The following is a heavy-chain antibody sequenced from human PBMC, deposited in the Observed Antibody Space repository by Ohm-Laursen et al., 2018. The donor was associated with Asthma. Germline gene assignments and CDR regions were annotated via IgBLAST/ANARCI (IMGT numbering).Heavy chain of an antibody. D-gene: IGHD5-12*01. CDR1: GFTFSSYA. CDR2: ISGSGGST. Sequence: GSLRLSCTASGFTFSSYAMSWVRQAPGKGLEWVSAISGSGGSTYYADSVKGRFTISRDNSKNTLYLQMNSLRAEDTAVYYCAKWIPGNIVATTTIDYWGQGTLVTVSS. V-gene: IGHV3-23*01. J-gene: IGHJ4*02. CDR3: AKWIPGNIVATTTIDY.